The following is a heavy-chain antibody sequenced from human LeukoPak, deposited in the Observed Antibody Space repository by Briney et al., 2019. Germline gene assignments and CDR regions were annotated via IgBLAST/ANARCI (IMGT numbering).Heavy chain of an antibody. Sequence: PSETLSLTCTVSGGSVSGGSFYWGWARQPPGKGLEWIGSGTTYYNPSLKSRATISVDTSSNQFSLKLTSVTAADTAVYYCARTGGYMVWGVQNWFDPWGQGILVTVSS. V-gene: IGHV4-39*01. J-gene: IGHJ5*02. D-gene: IGHD3-10*01. CDR2: GTT. CDR3: ARTGGYMVWGVQNWFDP. CDR1: GGSVSGGSFY.